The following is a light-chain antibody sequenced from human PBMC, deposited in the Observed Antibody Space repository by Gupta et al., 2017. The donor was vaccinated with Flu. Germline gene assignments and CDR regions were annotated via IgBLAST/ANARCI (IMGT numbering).Light chain of an antibody. Sequence: ETVLTQSPGTLSLSPGERATLSCRASQSVSSNYLAWYQQKPGQAPRVLIYGADIRATGIPDRFSGSGSGTDFTLTISRLEPEDFAVYYCQQYGALLRTFGQGTKVEIK. CDR1: QSVSSNY. J-gene: IGKJ1*01. V-gene: IGKV3-20*01. CDR2: GAD. CDR3: QQYGALLRT.